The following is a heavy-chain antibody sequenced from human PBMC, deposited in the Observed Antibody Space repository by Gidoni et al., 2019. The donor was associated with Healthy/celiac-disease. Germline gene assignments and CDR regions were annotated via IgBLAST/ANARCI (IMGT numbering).Heavy chain of an antibody. J-gene: IGHJ6*02. D-gene: IGHD3-10*01. CDR2: TYYRSKWYN. CDR1: GDSVSCNSAA. CDR3: ARDTYYYGSGINHNYYYYGMDV. Sequence: QVQLQQSGPGLVKPSQTLSLTCSISGDSVSCNSAAWNWIRQSPSRGLECLGRTYYRSKWYNDYAVSVKSRITINPDTSKNQFSLQLNSVTPEDTAVYYCARDTYYYGSGINHNYYYYGMDVWGQGTTVTVSS. V-gene: IGHV6-1*01.